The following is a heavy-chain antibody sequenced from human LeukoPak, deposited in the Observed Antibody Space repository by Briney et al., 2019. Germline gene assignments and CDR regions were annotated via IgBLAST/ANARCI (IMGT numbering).Heavy chain of an antibody. Sequence: SGTLSLTCAVSGGSISSSNWWSWVRQPPGQGLEWIGEIYHSGSTNYNPSLKSRVTISVDKSKNQFSLKLSSVTAADTAVYYCATGGYCSGGSCYSAFDIWGQGTMVTVSS. CDR1: GGSISSSNW. J-gene: IGHJ3*02. CDR3: ATGGYCSGGSCYSAFDI. D-gene: IGHD2-15*01. V-gene: IGHV4-4*02. CDR2: IYHSGST.